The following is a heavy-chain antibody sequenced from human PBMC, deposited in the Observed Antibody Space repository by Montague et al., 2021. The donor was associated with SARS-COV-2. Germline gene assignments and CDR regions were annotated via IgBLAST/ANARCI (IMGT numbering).Heavy chain of an antibody. J-gene: IGHJ4*02. CDR2: INHSGST. Sequence: SETLSLTCAVYGGSFSGYYSSWIRQPPGKGLEWIGEINHSGSTNYNPSLKSRVTISVDTSKNQFSLKLSSVTAADTAVYYCARGRVRFLYWGQGTLVTVSS. CDR1: GGSFSGYY. CDR3: ARGRVRFLY. D-gene: IGHD4-17*01. V-gene: IGHV4-34*01.